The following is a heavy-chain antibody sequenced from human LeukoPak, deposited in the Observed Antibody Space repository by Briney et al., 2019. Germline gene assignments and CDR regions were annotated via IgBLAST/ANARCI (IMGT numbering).Heavy chain of an antibody. J-gene: IGHJ5*01. D-gene: IGHD3-10*01. V-gene: IGHV4-30-2*01. Sequence: PSETLSLTCTVSGGSISSGGYYWSWIRQPPGKGLEWIGYIYHSGGTYYNPSLKSRVTISVDRSKNQFSLKLSSVTAADTAVYYCARDLGEFSGGWYDFWGPGTLVTVSS. CDR1: GGSISSGGYY. CDR3: ARDLGEFSGGWYDF. CDR2: IYHSGGT.